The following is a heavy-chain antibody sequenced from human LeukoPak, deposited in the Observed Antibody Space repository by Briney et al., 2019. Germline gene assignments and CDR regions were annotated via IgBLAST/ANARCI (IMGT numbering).Heavy chain of an antibody. Sequence: TGGSLRLSCAASGFTFSSYAMHWVRQAPGKGLEWVAVISYDGSNKYYADSVKGRFTISRDNSKNTLYLQMNSLRAEDTAVYYCAKDSNFDWLLCSIDYWGQGTLVTVSS. J-gene: IGHJ4*02. CDR1: GFTFSSYA. V-gene: IGHV3-30-3*01. CDR2: ISYDGSNK. D-gene: IGHD3-9*01. CDR3: AKDSNFDWLLCSIDY.